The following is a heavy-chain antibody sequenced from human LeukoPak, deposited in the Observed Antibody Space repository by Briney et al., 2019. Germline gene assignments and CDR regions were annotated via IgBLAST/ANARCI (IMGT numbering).Heavy chain of an antibody. CDR2: IKQVGSEK. Sequence: GGSLRLSCAASGFTFSSYWMSWVRQAPGKGLEWVANIKQVGSEKYYVDSVKGRFTISRDNAKNSLYLQMNSLRAEDTAVYYCATNDVRGYYFDYWGQGTLVTVSS. CDR3: ATNDVRGYYFDY. CDR1: GFTFSSYW. J-gene: IGHJ4*02. D-gene: IGHD1-1*01. V-gene: IGHV3-7*03.